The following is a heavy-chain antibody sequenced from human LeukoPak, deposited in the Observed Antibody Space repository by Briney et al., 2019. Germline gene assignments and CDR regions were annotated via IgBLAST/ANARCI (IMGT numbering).Heavy chain of an antibody. D-gene: IGHD1-26*01. CDR1: GGSFSGYY. CDR3: ARGRRVGATTVLLGGMDA. Sequence: SETLSLTCAVYGGSFSGYYWSWIRQPPGKGLEWIGEINHSGSTNYNPSLKSRVTISVDTSKNQFSLKLSSVTAADTAVYYCARGRRVGATTVLLGGMDAWGQGTTVTVSS. J-gene: IGHJ6*02. V-gene: IGHV4-34*01. CDR2: INHSGST.